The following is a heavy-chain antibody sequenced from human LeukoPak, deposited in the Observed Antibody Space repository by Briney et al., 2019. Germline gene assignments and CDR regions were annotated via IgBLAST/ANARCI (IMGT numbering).Heavy chain of an antibody. CDR1: GGSLSGYY. CDR3: ARGSRDGYKPFDY. J-gene: IGHJ4*02. CDR2: INHSGST. V-gene: IGHV4-34*01. D-gene: IGHD5-24*01. Sequence: PSETLSLTCAVYGGSLSGYYWSWIRQPPGKGLEWIGEINHSGSTNYNPSLKSRVTISVDTSKNQFSLKLSSVTAADTAVYYCARGSRDGYKPFDYWGQGTLVTVSS.